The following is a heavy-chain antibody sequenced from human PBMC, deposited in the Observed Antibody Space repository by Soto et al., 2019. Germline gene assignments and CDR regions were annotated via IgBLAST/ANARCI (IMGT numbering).Heavy chain of an antibody. Sequence: EVQLVESGGGLINSGGSLRLSCAASGFTFINAWMSWVRQAPGKGLEWVGRIKSKTDGGTTDYAAPVKGRFTISRDDSRNTVYLQMYSLRTEEDTAVYYCTTEARPRNNGVPLVVFDTWGQGTMVTVSS. CDR2: IKSKTDGGTT. CDR1: GFTFINAW. CDR3: TTEARPRNNGVPLVVFDT. D-gene: IGHD2-8*02. V-gene: IGHV3-15*01. J-gene: IGHJ3*02.